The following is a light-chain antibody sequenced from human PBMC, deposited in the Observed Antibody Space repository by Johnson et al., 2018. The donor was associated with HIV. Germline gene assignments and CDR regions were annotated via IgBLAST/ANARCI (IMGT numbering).Light chain of an antibody. CDR3: GVWDASLSPHYV. V-gene: IGLV1-51*01. CDR2: DNN. CDR1: SSNIGNNY. Sequence: QAVLTQPPSVSATPGQKVTISCSGSSSNIGNNYVSWYQQLPGTAPKLLIYDNNKRPSGIPDRFSGSKSGAYATLGITGLQTADEADYYSGVWDASLSPHYVFGTGTTITVL. J-gene: IGLJ1*01.